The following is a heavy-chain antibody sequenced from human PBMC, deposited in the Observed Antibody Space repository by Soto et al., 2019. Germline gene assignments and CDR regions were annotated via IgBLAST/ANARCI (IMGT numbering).Heavy chain of an antibody. V-gene: IGHV3-49*03. J-gene: IGHJ6*02. D-gene: IGHD2-2*02. CDR3: TRDDPIPGGYYYYGMDV. Sequence: GGSLRLSCTASGFTFGDYAMSWFRQAPGKGLEWVGFIRSKAYGGTTEYAASVKGRFTISRDDSKSIANLQMNSLKTEDTAVYYCTRDDPIPGGYYYYGMDVWGQGTTVTVSS. CDR1: GFTFGDYA. CDR2: IRSKAYGGTT.